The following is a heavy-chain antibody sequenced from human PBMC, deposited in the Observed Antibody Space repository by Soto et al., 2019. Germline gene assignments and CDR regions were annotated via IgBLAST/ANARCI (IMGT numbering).Heavy chain of an antibody. CDR3: ARARGGGSRDYFDY. J-gene: IGHJ4*02. CDR1: GDSVSTNSVA. V-gene: IGHV6-1*01. Sequence: KQSQTLSLTFAISGDSVSTNSVAWTLIRPSPSRGLEWLGRTYYRSQWYNDYAASVKSRITINPDTSKNQFSLQLNSVTPEDTAVYYCARARGGGSRDYFDYWGQGTLVTVSS. D-gene: IGHD2-15*01. CDR2: TYYRSQWYN.